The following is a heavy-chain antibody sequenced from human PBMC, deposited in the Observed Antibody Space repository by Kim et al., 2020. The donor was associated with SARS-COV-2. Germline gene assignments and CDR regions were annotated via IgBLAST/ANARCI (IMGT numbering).Heavy chain of an antibody. CDR3: AKRRAVAGTGRYYYDMDV. CDR2: SSAGGIT. J-gene: IGHJ6*01. Sequence: GGSLRLSCAASGFTFSSYAMNWVRQAPGKGLEWVSGSSAGGITYYGDSVQGRFTISRDNSKNTLYLQMNSLRAEDTAVYYCAKRRAVAGTGRYYYDMDV. D-gene: IGHD6-19*01. CDR1: GFTFSSYA. V-gene: IGHV3-23*01.